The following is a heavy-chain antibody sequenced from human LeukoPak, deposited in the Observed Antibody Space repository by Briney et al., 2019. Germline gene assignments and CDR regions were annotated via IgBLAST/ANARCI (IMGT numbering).Heavy chain of an antibody. CDR1: GFTFSSYA. D-gene: IGHD2-15*01. CDR2: ISGSGGST. Sequence: GGSLRLFCAASGFTFSSYAMSWVRQAPGKGPEWVSAISGSGGSTYYADSVKGRFTISRDNSKNTLYLQMNSLRAEDTAVYYCAKGIVVVVAATFDYWAREPRSPSPQ. CDR3: AKGIVVVVAATFDY. V-gene: IGHV3-23*01. J-gene: IGHJ4*02.